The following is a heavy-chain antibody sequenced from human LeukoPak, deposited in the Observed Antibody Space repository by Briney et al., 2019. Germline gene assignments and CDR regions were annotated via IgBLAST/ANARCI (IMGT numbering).Heavy chain of an antibody. Sequence: GSLRLFWAASGFPFSNAWMGWARQAPGKGLEWGCRIKSKTDGGTTDYAAPVKGRFTISRDDSKNTLYLQMNSLKTEDTAVYYCTTGLLWFEESTDYWGQGTLVTVSS. D-gene: IGHD3-10*01. CDR3: TTGLLWFEESTDY. CDR2: IKSKTDGGTT. J-gene: IGHJ4*02. V-gene: IGHV3-15*01. CDR1: GFPFSNAW.